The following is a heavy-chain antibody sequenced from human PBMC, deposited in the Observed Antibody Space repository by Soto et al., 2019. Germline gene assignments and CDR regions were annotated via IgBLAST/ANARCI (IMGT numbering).Heavy chain of an antibody. J-gene: IGHJ4*02. Sequence: EVQLVESGGGLVQPGGSLRLSCAASGVTLSSYWMSWVRQAPGKGLEWVANIKQDGSEKYYADSVKGRFTISRDNSKNTLYLQMNSLRAEDTAVYYCARDLGSGWSSPFDYWGQGTLVTVSS. D-gene: IGHD6-19*01. CDR1: GVTLSSYW. CDR2: IKQDGSEK. V-gene: IGHV3-7*01. CDR3: ARDLGSGWSSPFDY.